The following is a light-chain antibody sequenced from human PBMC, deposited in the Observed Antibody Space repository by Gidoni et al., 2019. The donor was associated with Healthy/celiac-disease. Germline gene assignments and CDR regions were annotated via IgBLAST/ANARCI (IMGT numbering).Light chain of an antibody. CDR3: QQRSNWPPLT. CDR1: QSVSSY. J-gene: IGKJ4*01. V-gene: IGKV3-11*01. CDR2: DAS. Sequence: EIVLTQSPATLSWSPGERATLSCRASQSVSSYFAWYQQKPGQAPRLLIYDASTRATGSPARFSGSGSGTDFTLTISSLEPEDFAVYYCQQRSNWPPLTFGGGTKVEIK.